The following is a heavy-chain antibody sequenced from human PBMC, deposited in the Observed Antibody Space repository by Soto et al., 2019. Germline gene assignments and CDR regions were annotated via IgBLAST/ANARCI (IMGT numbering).Heavy chain of an antibody. Sequence: WETLSLTCTVSGGSISSYYWSWIRQPPGKGLEWIGYIYYSWSTSYNPSLKSRVTISVDTSKNQFSLKLSSVTAADTAVYYCARTPRCSSTSCYKRDYYSYGMDVWGQGTTVTVSS. CDR2: IYYSWST. CDR3: ARTPRCSSTSCYKRDYYSYGMDV. CDR1: GGSISSYY. V-gene: IGHV4-59*01. D-gene: IGHD2-2*02. J-gene: IGHJ6*02.